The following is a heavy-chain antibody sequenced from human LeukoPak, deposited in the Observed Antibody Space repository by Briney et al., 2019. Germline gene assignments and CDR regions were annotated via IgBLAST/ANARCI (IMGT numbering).Heavy chain of an antibody. CDR3: ARGRGWDSSGYSYYFDY. D-gene: IGHD3-22*01. CDR2: IRYDGSNK. V-gene: IGHV3-30*02. CDR1: GFTFSSYG. J-gene: IGHJ4*02. Sequence: GGSLRLSCAASGFTFSSYGMHWVRQAPGKGLEWVAFIRYDGSNKYYADSVKGRFTISRDNSKNTLYLQMKSLRAEDTAVYYCARGRGWDSSGYSYYFDYWGQGTLVTVSS.